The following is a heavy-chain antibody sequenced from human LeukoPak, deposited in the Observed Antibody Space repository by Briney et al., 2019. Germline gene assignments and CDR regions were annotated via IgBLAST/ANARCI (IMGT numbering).Heavy chain of an antibody. V-gene: IGHV1-69*05. J-gene: IGHJ4*02. Sequence: SVKVSCXASGGTFSSYAISWVRQARGQGLEWMGGIIPIFGTANYAQKFQGRVTITTDESTSTAYMELSSLRSEDTAVYYCAREYAYYYDSSGYYYELYFDYWGQGTLVTVSS. CDR2: IIPIFGTA. CDR3: AREYAYYYDSSGYYYELYFDY. CDR1: GGTFSSYA. D-gene: IGHD3-22*01.